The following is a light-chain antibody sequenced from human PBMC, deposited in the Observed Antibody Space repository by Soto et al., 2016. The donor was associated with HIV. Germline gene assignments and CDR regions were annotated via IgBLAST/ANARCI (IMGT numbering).Light chain of an antibody. CDR2: AAS. J-gene: IGKJ4*01. Sequence: DIQMTQSPSSLSASVGDRVTITYRASQVISNYLAWYQQKPGKVPKLLIYAASTLQSGVPSRFSGSGSGTDFTLTISSLQPEDVATYYCQKXSSAPLTFGGGTKVEIK. CDR3: QKXSSAPLT. CDR1: QVISNY. V-gene: IGKV1-27*01.